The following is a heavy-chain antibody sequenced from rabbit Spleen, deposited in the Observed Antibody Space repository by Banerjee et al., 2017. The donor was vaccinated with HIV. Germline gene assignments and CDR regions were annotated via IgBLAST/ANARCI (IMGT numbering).Heavy chain of an antibody. D-gene: IGHD1-1*01. CDR1: GFSFSFNHY. Sequence: QEQLVESGGGLVQPEGSLTLTCTASGFSFSFNHYMCWVRQAPGKGPEWIACIDSGSSGFTYFANWAKGRFTISKASSTTVTLQMTSLTAADTATYFCARDLTSVVGWNFNLWGPGTLVTVS. CDR3: ARDLTSVVGWNFNL. V-gene: IGHV1S45*01. CDR2: IDSGSSGFT. J-gene: IGHJ4*01.